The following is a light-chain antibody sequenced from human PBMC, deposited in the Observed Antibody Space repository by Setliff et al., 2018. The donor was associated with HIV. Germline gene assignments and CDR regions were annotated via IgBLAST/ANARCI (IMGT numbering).Light chain of an antibody. CDR3: AAWHDSLTGYV. CDR1: SSNIRTNT. J-gene: IGLJ1*01. V-gene: IGLV1-44*01. CDR2: STN. Sequence: QSALTQPPSASGTPGQRVTISCSGSSSNIRTNTVHWYQHLPGTAPKLLIYSTNKRPSGVPDRFSGSKSGTSASLAISGLQSEDEADYYCAAWHDSLTGYVFGTGTKATV.